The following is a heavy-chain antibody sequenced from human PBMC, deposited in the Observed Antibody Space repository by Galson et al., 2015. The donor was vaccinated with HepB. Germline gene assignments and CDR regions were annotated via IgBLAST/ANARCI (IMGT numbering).Heavy chain of an antibody. CDR1: GFTFSSYA. J-gene: IGHJ3*02. Sequence: SLRLSCAASGFTFSSYAMSWVRQAPGKGLEWVSSISSSSSYIYYADSVKGRFTISRDNAKNSLYLQMNSLRAEDTAVYYCARDSDYDSSGYYYIFAPDAFDIWGQGTMVTVSS. CDR2: ISSSSSYI. V-gene: IGHV3-21*01. CDR3: ARDSDYDSSGYYYIFAPDAFDI. D-gene: IGHD3-22*01.